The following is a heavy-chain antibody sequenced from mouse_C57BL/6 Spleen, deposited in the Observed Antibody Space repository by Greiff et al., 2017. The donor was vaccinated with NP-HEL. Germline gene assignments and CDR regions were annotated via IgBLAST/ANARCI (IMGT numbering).Heavy chain of an antibody. Sequence: VQLQQPGTELVKPGASVKLSCKASGYTLTSYWMHWVKQRPGQGLEWIGNINPSNGGTNYNEKFKSKATLTVDKSSSTAYMQLSSLTSEDSAVYYCARLDDYRGYYYAMDYWGQGTSVTVSS. CDR2: INPSNGGT. CDR3: ARLDDYRGYYYAMDY. J-gene: IGHJ4*01. CDR1: GYTLTSYW. D-gene: IGHD2-4*01. V-gene: IGHV1-53*01.